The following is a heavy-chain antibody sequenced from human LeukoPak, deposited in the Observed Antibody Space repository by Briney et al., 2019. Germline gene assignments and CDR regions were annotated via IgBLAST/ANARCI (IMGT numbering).Heavy chain of an antibody. CDR2: IIPIFGTA. D-gene: IGHD6-13*01. CDR3: ARAGGVSSWYHAFDI. CDR1: GGTFSSYA. Sequence: ASXXVSCKASGGTFSSYAISWVRQAPGHGLEWMGRIIPIFGTANYAQKFQGGGTITTDEYKSTAYMELSSLRSEDTAVYYCARAGGVSSWYHAFDIWGQGTMVTVSS. V-gene: IGHV1-69*05. J-gene: IGHJ3*02.